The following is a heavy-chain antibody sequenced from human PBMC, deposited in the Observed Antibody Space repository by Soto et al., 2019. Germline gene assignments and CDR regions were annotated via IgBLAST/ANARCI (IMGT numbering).Heavy chain of an antibody. D-gene: IGHD2-2*01. V-gene: IGHV4-59*01. Sequence: SETLSLTCTVSGGSSSTYYWSWIRQPPGKGLEWIGYIYYSGSTNYNPSLKSRVTISVDTSKSQFSLKLTSVTAADTAVYYCARGVIPPVTGGYWFDPWGQGTLVTVSS. CDR1: GGSSSTYY. CDR2: IYYSGST. CDR3: ARGVIPPVTGGYWFDP. J-gene: IGHJ5*02.